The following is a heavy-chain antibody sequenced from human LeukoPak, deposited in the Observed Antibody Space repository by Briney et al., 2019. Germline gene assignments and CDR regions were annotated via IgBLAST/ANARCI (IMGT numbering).Heavy chain of an antibody. CDR2: IIPIFGTA. Sequence: GASVEVSCKASGGTFSSYAISWVRQAPGQGLEWMGGIIPIFGTANYAQKFQGRVTITTDESTSTAYMELSSLRSEDTAVYYCARGDSSGYYAYFDYWGQGTLVTVSS. D-gene: IGHD3-22*01. J-gene: IGHJ4*02. CDR1: GGTFSSYA. V-gene: IGHV1-69*05. CDR3: ARGDSSGYYAYFDY.